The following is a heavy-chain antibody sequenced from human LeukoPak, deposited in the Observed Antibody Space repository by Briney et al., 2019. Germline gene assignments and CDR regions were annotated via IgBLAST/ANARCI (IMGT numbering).Heavy chain of an antibody. CDR3: ARPNIAAAGRIGVAFDI. CDR1: GFTFSSYS. V-gene: IGHV3-48*04. J-gene: IGHJ3*02. D-gene: IGHD6-13*01. CDR2: ISSSSSTI. Sequence: GGSLRLSCAASGFTFSSYSMNWVRQAPGKGLEWVSYISSSSSTIYYADSVKGRFTISRDNAKNSLYLQMNSLRAEDTAVYYCARPNIAAAGRIGVAFDIWGQGTMVTVSS.